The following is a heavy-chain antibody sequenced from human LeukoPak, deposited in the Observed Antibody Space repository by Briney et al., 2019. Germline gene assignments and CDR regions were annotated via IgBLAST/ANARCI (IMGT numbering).Heavy chain of an antibody. J-gene: IGHJ4*02. CDR2: IYYSGST. CDR3: ADLMYYYDSSGYLGY. Sequence: SSETLSLTCTVSGGSISSSSYYWGWIRQPPGRGLEWIGSIYYSGSTYYNPSLKSRVTISVDTSKNQFSLKLSSVTAADTAVYYCADLMYYYDSSGYLGYWGQGTLVTVSS. V-gene: IGHV4-39*07. CDR1: GGSISSSSYY. D-gene: IGHD3-22*01.